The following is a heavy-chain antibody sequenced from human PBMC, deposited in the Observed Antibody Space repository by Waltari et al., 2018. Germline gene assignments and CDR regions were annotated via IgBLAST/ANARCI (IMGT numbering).Heavy chain of an antibody. CDR3: ARHESYTTRDY. CDR1: GFTFSSYS. J-gene: IGHJ4*02. Sequence: EVQLVESGGGLVKPGGSLRLSCAASGFTFSSYSMNWVRQAPGKELEWVSSISSSSSYIYYADSLKGRFTISRDNAKNLLYLQMNSLRAEDTAVYYCARHESYTTRDYWGQGTLVTVSS. CDR2: ISSSSSYI. D-gene: IGHD2-2*02. V-gene: IGHV3-21*01.